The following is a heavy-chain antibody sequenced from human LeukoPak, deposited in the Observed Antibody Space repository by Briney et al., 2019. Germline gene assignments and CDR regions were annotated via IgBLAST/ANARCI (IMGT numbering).Heavy chain of an antibody. CDR2: IYTSGNT. V-gene: IGHV4-61*02. CDR1: GGSISSGSYY. J-gene: IGHJ4*02. Sequence: PSETLSLTCTVSGGSISSGSYYWSWIRQPAGKGLEWIGLIYTSGNTNYNPSLKSRVTISVDTSKNQFSLKLSSVTAADTAVYYCARGAPMVRDDYWGQGTLVTVSS. D-gene: IGHD3-10*01. CDR3: ARGAPMVRDDY.